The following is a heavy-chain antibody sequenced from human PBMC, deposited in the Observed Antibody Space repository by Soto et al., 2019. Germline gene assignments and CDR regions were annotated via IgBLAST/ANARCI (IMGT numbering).Heavy chain of an antibody. CDR2: IIPIFATA. J-gene: IGHJ3*02. CDR1: GGTFSSYA. V-gene: IGHV1-69*12. CDR3: ARDQGATILNAFDI. Sequence: QVQLVQSGAEVKKPGSSVKVSCKASGGTFSSYAISWVRQAPGQGLEWMGGIIPIFATANYAQKFQGRVTITADESTSTAYMERNSLRSEDTAVYYCARDQGATILNAFDIWGQGTMVTVSS. D-gene: IGHD1-26*01.